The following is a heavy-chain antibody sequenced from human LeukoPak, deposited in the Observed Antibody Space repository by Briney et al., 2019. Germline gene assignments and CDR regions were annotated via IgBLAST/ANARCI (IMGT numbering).Heavy chain of an antibody. J-gene: IGHJ4*02. CDR3: ARGSGSYNYYFDY. Sequence: GGSLRLSCAASGFTFSSYSMNWVRQAPGKGLEWVSVIYSGGSTYYADSVKGRFTISRDNSKNTLYLQMNSLRAEDTAVYYCARGSGSYNYYFDYWGQGTLVTVSS. V-gene: IGHV3-66*01. CDR1: GFTFSSYS. D-gene: IGHD1-26*01. CDR2: IYSGGST.